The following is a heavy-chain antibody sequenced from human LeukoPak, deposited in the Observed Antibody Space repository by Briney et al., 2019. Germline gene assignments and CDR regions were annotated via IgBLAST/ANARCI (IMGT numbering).Heavy chain of an antibody. J-gene: IGHJ6*03. Sequence: PSETLSLTCAVYGGSFSGYYWSWIRQPPGKGLEWIGEINHSGSTNYNPSLKSRVTISVDTSKNQFSLKLSSVTAADTAVYYCARGLVVVTATRGYYYYYMDVWGKGTTVTVSS. CDR1: GGSFSGYY. D-gene: IGHD2-21*02. CDR2: INHSGST. CDR3: ARGLVVVTATRGYYYYYMDV. V-gene: IGHV4-34*01.